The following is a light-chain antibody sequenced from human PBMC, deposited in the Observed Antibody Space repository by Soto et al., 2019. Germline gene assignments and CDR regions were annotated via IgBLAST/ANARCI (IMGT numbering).Light chain of an antibody. Sequence: DIQMTQSPYSLSASVGDRVTITCRASQSISSYLNWYQQKPGKAPKLLIYDASNLETGVPSRFSGSGSGTDFTFTISSLQPEDIATYYCQQLRMYPSTFGGGTKVDIK. J-gene: IGKJ4*01. V-gene: IGKV1-33*01. CDR3: QQLRMYPST. CDR1: QSISSY. CDR2: DAS.